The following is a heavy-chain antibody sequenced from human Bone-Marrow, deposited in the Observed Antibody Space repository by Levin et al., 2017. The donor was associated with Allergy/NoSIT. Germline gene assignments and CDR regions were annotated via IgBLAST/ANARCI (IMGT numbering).Heavy chain of an antibody. D-gene: IGHD5-24*01. CDR2: VAIDGSDYK. CDR3: AREGYTSGYAGTFEH. Sequence: GGSLRLSCAASGLTFSSSILHWVRQAPGKGLEWVAVVAIDGSDYKQYAESVRGRFTISRDNSKNTLYLQMNSVRPDDTALYYCAREGYTSGYAGTFEHWGQGALVTVSS. CDR1: GLTFSSSI. V-gene: IGHV3-30*04. J-gene: IGHJ4*02.